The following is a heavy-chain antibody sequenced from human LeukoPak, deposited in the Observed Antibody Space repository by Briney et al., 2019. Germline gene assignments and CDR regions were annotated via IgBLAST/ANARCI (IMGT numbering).Heavy chain of an antibody. CDR3: ARSKRITMVRGVITPGEFDY. J-gene: IGHJ4*02. D-gene: IGHD3-10*01. V-gene: IGHV4-30-2*01. Sequence: SETLSLTCAVSGGSISSGGYSWSWIRQPPGKGLEWIVYIYHSGSTYYNPSLKSRVTISVDRSKNQFSLKLSSVTAADTAVYYCARSKRITMVRGVITPGEFDYWGQGTLVTVSS. CDR2: IYHSGST. CDR1: GGSISSGGYS.